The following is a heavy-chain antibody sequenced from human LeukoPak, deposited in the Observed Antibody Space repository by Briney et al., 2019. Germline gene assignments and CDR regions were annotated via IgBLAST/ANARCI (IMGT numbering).Heavy chain of an antibody. D-gene: IGHD6-19*01. CDR3: AKDHLPGIVVADRDY. CDR1: GSTFSRYG. V-gene: IGHV3-23*01. J-gene: IGHJ4*02. CDR2: ISGSGGST. Sequence: GGSLRLSCAASGSTFSRYGMSWVRQAPGKGLEWVSAISGSGGSTYYADSVKGRFTISRDNSKNTLYLQINSLRAEDTAVYYCAKDHLPGIVVADRDYWGQGTLVTVSS.